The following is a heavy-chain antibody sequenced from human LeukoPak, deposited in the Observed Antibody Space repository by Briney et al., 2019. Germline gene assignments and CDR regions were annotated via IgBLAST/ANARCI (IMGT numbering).Heavy chain of an antibody. CDR3: AKALFGELSLFDY. CDR2: ISYDGSNK. J-gene: IGHJ4*02. Sequence: GRSLRLSCAASGFTFSSYGMHWVRQAPGKGLEWVAVISYDGSNKYYADSVKGRFTISRDNSKNTLYLQMNSLRAEGTAVYYCAKALFGELSLFDYWGQGTLVTVSS. V-gene: IGHV3-30*18. CDR1: GFTFSSYG. D-gene: IGHD3-10*01.